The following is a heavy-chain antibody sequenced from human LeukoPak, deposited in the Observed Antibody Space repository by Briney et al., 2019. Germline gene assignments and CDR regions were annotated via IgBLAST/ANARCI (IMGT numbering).Heavy chain of an antibody. J-gene: IGHJ6*02. V-gene: IGHV1-46*01. D-gene: IGHD2-15*01. Sequence: ASVKVSCKASGYTFTSYYMHWVRQAPGQGLEWMGIINPSGGSTSYAQKFQGRVTMTRDTSTSTVYMELSSLRSEDTAVYYCARDLLGRSYGGSNYFGMEVWGQGTPVTVSS. CDR3: ARDLLGRSYGGSNYFGMEV. CDR1: GYTFTSYY. CDR2: INPSGGST.